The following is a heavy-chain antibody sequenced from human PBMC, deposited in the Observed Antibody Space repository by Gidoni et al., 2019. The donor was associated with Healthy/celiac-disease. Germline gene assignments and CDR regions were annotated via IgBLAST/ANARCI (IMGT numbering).Heavy chain of an antibody. CDR3: AKDLEAVVVAATAFDY. Sequence: EVQLLESGGGLVQPGGSLRLSCPASGFTFSSYAMSWVRQAPGKGLEWVSAISGSGGRTYYADSVKGRLTISRDNSKNTLYLQMNSLRAEDTAVYYCAKDLEAVVVAATAFDYWGQGTLVTVSS. J-gene: IGHJ4*02. V-gene: IGHV3-23*01. CDR1: GFTFSSYA. D-gene: IGHD2-15*01. CDR2: ISGSGGRT.